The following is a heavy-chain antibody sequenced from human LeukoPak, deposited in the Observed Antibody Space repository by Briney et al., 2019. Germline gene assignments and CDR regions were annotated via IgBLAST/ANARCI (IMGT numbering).Heavy chain of an antibody. CDR1: GYSFTSYW. J-gene: IGHJ4*02. CDR3: ARLGYCGGDCYSGGFDY. V-gene: IGHV5-51*01. D-gene: IGHD2-21*02. Sequence: GESLKISCKGSGYSFTSYWIGWVRQMPGKGLGWRGIIYPGDSDTRYSPSFQGQVTISADKSISTAYLQWSSLKASDTAMYYCARLGYCGGDCYSGGFDYWGQGTLVTVSS. CDR2: IYPGDSDT.